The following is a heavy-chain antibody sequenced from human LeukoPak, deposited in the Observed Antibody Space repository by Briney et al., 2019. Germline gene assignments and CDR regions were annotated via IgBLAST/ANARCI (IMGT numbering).Heavy chain of an antibody. CDR2: INHSGST. CDR3: ARGGSDSSGWYLPRRYFDY. V-gene: IGHV4-34*01. Sequence: SETLSLTCAVYGGSFSGYYWSWIRQPPGKGLEWIGEINHSGSTNYNPSLESRVTISVDTSKNQFSLKLSSVTAADTAVYYCARGGSDSSGWYLPRRYFDYWGQGTLVTVSS. D-gene: IGHD6-19*01. CDR1: GGSFSGYY. J-gene: IGHJ4*02.